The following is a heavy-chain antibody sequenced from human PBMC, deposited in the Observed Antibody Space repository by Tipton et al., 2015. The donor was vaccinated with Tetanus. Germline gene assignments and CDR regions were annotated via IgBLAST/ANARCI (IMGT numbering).Heavy chain of an antibody. CDR1: GGSISRGDSY. Sequence: LRLSCTVSGGSISRGDSYWTWLRQSPGKGLEWLGHIFYTGNPYYAPSFRGRLSISVDPSKNQFSLKVNSVTAADTAVYYCASLSRSSANCHYILDAWGQGTLITVSS. J-gene: IGHJ4*02. V-gene: IGHV4-30-4*01. D-gene: IGHD1-7*01. CDR2: IFYTGNP. CDR3: ASLSRSSANCHYILDA.